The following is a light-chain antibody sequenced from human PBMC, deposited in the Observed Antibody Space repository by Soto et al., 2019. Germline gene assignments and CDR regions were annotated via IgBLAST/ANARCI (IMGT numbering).Light chain of an antibody. Sequence: QSALTQPASVSGSPGQSITISCTGTSSDVGGYDYVSWYQQHPGKAPKVMIYEVSNRPSGVSCRFSGSKSGNTASLTISGLQAEDEADYYCSSYTTSSPRVFGGGTKVTVL. V-gene: IGLV2-14*01. CDR2: EVS. CDR3: SSYTTSSPRV. J-gene: IGLJ2*01. CDR1: SSDVGGYDY.